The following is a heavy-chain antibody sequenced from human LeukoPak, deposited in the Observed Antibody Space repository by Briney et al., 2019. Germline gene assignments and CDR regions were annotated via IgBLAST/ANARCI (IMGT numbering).Heavy chain of an antibody. CDR2: IIPMFATA. J-gene: IGHJ5*01. Sequence: GASVKVSCKASGGTFSNYALSWVRQAPGQGLEWMGGIIPMFATAKYAQNFQDRVTITADKSTTTAYMELSSLRSEDTAVYYCARGINRPYDSSGYGSWFDSWGQGTLVSVSS. V-gene: IGHV1-69*06. CDR1: GGTFSNYA. CDR3: ARGINRPYDSSGYGSWFDS. D-gene: IGHD3-22*01.